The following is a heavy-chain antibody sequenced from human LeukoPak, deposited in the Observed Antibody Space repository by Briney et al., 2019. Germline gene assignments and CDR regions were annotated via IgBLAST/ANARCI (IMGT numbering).Heavy chain of an antibody. J-gene: IGHJ4*02. CDR3: AKPLDYGDHHYFDY. Sequence: PGGSLRLSCAASGFTFSSYAMSWVRQAPGKGLEWVSAISGSGGSTYYADSVKGRFTISRDNSKNTLYLQMNSLRAEDTAVYYCAKPLDYGDHHYFDYWGQGTLVTVSP. CDR2: ISGSGGST. CDR1: GFTFSSYA. V-gene: IGHV3-23*01. D-gene: IGHD4-17*01.